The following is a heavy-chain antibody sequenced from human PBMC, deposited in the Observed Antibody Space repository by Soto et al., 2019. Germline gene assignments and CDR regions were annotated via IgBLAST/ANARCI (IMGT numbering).Heavy chain of an antibody. CDR2: ISYDGSNK. Sequence: PGGSLRLSCAASGFTFSSYGMHWVRQAPGKGLEWVAVISYDGSNKYYVDSVKGRFTTSRDNSKNTLFLQMNSLRAEDSGVYYCASSTYDILTGYPLDYYYYGMDVWGQGTTVTVSS. CDR1: GFTFSSYG. CDR3: ASSTYDILTGYPLDYYYYGMDV. V-gene: IGHV3-30*03. D-gene: IGHD3-9*01. J-gene: IGHJ6*02.